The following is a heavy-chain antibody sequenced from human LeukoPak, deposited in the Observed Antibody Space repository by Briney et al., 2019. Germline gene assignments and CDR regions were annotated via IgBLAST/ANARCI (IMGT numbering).Heavy chain of an antibody. Sequence: PSETLSLTCAVYGGSFRGYYWSWIRQPPGKGLEWIGEIYHSGSTNYTPSLKSRVTISVDTCTIQFSLKLSSVTATHTAVYFCARGGGVLRYSDWSTGGFDYWGQGALVTVSS. CDR2: IYHSGST. CDR1: GGSFRGYY. J-gene: IGHJ4*02. D-gene: IGHD3-9*01. V-gene: IGHV4-34*01. CDR3: ARGGGVLRYSDWSTGGFDY.